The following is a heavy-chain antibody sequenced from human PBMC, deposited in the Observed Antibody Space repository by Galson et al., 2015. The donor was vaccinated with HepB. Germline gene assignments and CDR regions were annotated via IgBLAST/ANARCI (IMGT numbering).Heavy chain of an antibody. CDR1: GFSFSNYK. CDR3: ARVAGRGNSFLYHFDY. J-gene: IGHJ4*02. Sequence: SVKVSCKASGFSFSNYKISWVRQAPGQGLEWMGAINPIFGVANYAQNFQGRVTITADEYSSTAYMEMSSLTYEDTAVFYCARVAGRGNSFLYHFDYWGQGTLVTVSS. V-gene: IGHV1-69*13. CDR2: INPIFGVA. D-gene: IGHD1-26*01.